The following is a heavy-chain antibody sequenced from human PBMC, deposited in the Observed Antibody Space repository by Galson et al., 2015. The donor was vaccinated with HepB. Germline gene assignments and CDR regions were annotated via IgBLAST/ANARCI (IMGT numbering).Heavy chain of an antibody. Sequence: QVQLQESGPGLVKPSQTLSLTCTVSGGSISSGSYYWSWIRQPAGKGLEWIGRIYTSGSTNYNPSLKSRVTMSVDTSKNQFSLKLSSVTAADTAVYYCAREPQNDYGDDVGYWVQGTLVTVSS. V-gene: IGHV4-61*02. CDR3: AREPQNDYGDDVGY. J-gene: IGHJ4*02. CDR2: IYTSGST. D-gene: IGHD4-17*01. CDR1: GGSISSGSYY.